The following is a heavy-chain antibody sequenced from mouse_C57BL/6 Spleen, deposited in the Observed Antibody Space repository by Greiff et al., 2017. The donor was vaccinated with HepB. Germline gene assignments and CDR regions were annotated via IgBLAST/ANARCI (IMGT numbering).Heavy chain of an antibody. D-gene: IGHD2-5*01. CDR3: ARRRYSNYNYAMDY. Sequence: EVQLQQSGPELVKPGASVKIPCKASGYTFTDYNMDWVKQSHGKSLEWIGDINPNNGGTIYNQKFKGKATLTVDKSSSTAYMELRSLTSEDTAVYYCARRRYSNYNYAMDYWGQGTSVTVSS. CDR1: GYTFTDYN. V-gene: IGHV1-18*01. CDR2: INPNNGGT. J-gene: IGHJ4*01.